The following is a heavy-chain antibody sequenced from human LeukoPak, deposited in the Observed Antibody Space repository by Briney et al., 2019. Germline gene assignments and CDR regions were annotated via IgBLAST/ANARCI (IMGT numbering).Heavy chain of an antibody. CDR1: GGSISSYY. CDR2: IYTSGST. Sequence: SETLSLTCTVSGGSISSYYWSWIRQPAGKGLEWIGRIYTSGSTNYNPSLKSRVTMSVDTSKNQFSLKLSSVTAADTAVYYCARVDTMVRGVRGAFDCWGQGTLVTVSS. CDR3: ARVDTMVRGVRGAFDC. V-gene: IGHV4-4*07. J-gene: IGHJ4*02. D-gene: IGHD3-10*01.